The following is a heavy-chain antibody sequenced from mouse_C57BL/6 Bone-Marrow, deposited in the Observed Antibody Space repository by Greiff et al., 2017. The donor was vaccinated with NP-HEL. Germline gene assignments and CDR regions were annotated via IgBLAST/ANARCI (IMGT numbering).Heavy chain of an antibody. CDR1: GFTFSSYA. J-gene: IGHJ3*01. CDR2: ISDGGSYT. D-gene: IGHD2-14*01. V-gene: IGHV5-4*01. Sequence: EVKLKESGGGLVKPGGSLKLSCAASGFTFSSYAMSWVRQTPEKRLEWVATISDGGSYTYYPDNVKGRFTISRDNAKNNLYLQMSHLKSEDTAMYYCARDHREGAWFAYWGQGTLVTVSA. CDR3: ARDHREGAWFAY.